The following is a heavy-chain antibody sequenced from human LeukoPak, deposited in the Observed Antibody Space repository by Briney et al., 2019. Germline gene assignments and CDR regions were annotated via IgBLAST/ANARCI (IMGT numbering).Heavy chain of an antibody. CDR3: AKALTRWAFDM. CDR2: MSLSTSGK. J-gene: IGHJ3*02. V-gene: IGHV3-23*01. CDR1: VFTFSDYD. Sequence: GGSLRLSCAASVFTFSDYDMSWVRQAPGKGLEWVSSMSLSTSGKTYADSVKGRFTVSTDKAKNTLYLQMDSLRAEDTAIYYCAKALTRWAFDMWGQGTMVTVSS. D-gene: IGHD3-16*01.